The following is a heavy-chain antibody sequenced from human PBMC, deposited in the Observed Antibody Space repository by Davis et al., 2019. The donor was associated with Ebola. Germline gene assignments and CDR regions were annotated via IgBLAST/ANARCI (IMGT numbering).Heavy chain of an antibody. CDR1: GFTFNKYW. CDR3: AKVPFLEWLPDYGMDV. CDR2: IKQDGSEK. D-gene: IGHD3-3*02. J-gene: IGHJ6*02. Sequence: GGSLRLSCAASGFTFNKYWMSWVRQAPGKGLEWVANIKQDGSEKYYVDSVKGRFTISRDNSKNTLYLQMNSLRAEDTAVYYCAKVPFLEWLPDYGMDVWGQGTTVTVSS. V-gene: IGHV3-7*03.